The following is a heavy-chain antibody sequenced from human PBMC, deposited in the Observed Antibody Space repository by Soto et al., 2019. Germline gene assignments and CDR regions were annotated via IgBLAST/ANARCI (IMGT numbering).Heavy chain of an antibody. Sequence: SETLSLTCTVSGGSISSSYWSWIRQPPGKGLEWIGYIYYSGSTNYNPSLKSRVTISVDTSKNQFSLKLSSVTAADTAVYYCAGRALTPPIAAAGTVDFDYWGQGTLVTVSS. D-gene: IGHD6-13*01. J-gene: IGHJ4*02. CDR3: AGRALTPPIAAAGTVDFDY. V-gene: IGHV4-59*01. CDR1: GGSISSSY. CDR2: IYYSGST.